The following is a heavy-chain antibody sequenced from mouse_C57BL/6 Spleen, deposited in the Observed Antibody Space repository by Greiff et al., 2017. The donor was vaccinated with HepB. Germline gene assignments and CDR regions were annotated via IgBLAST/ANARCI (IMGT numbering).Heavy chain of an antibody. Sequence: EVMLVESGGGLVKPGGSLKLSCAASGFTFSSYTMSWVRQTPEKRLEWVATISGGGGNTYYPDSVKGRFTISRDNAKNTLYLQMSSLRSEDTALYYCARQERYPYYFDYWGQGTTLTVSS. V-gene: IGHV5-9*01. J-gene: IGHJ2*01. CDR2: ISGGGGNT. D-gene: IGHD1-1*01. CDR3: ARQERYPYYFDY. CDR1: GFTFSSYT.